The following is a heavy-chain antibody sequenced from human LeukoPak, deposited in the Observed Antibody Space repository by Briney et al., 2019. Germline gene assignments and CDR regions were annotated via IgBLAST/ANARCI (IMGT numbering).Heavy chain of an antibody. Sequence: PSETLSLTCTVSGGSISNYYWSWIRQPAGKGLEWIGRIYTSGSTNYNPSLKSRVTISVDTSKNQFSLKLTSVTAADTAVYYCASQPFRYCSGGSCYSTPPEYFQHWGQGTLVTVSS. D-gene: IGHD2-15*01. J-gene: IGHJ1*01. V-gene: IGHV4-4*07. CDR2: IYTSGST. CDR3: ASQPFRYCSGGSCYSTPPEYFQH. CDR1: GGSISNYY.